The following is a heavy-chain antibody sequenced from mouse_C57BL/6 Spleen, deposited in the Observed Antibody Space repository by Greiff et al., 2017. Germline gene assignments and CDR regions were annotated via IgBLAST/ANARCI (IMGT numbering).Heavy chain of an antibody. CDR2: IDPSDSYT. D-gene: IGHD4-1*01. Sequence: QVQLQQPGAELVMPGASVKLSCKASGYTFTSYWMHWVKQRPGQGLEWIGEIDPSDSYTNYNQKFKGKSTLTVDKSSSTAYMQLSSLNSEDSAVYYCARQNWDSFAYWGQGALVTVSA. CDR1: GYTFTSYW. CDR3: ARQNWDSFAY. J-gene: IGHJ3*01. V-gene: IGHV1-69*01.